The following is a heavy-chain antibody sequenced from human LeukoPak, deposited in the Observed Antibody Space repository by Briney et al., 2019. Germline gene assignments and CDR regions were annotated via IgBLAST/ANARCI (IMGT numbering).Heavy chain of an antibody. J-gene: IGHJ5*02. CDR1: GYIFTSYG. CDR3: ARAVMITFGGVIQYNWFDP. V-gene: IGHV1-18*01. CDR2: ISAYNGNP. Sequence: ASVKVSCKASGYIFTSYGLTWVRQAPGQGLEWMGWISAYNGNPNYAQKLQGRVTMTTDTSTSTAYMELRSLRSDDTAVYYCARAVMITFGGVIQYNWFDPWGQGTLVTVSS. D-gene: IGHD3-16*02.